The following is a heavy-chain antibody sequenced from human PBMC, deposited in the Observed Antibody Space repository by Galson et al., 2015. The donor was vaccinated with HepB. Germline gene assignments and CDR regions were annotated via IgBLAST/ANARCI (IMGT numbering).Heavy chain of an antibody. CDR2: INTNTGKP. V-gene: IGHV7-4-1*02. Sequence: SVKVSCKASGYTLSRYAMNWVRQVPGQGLEWMGWINTNTGKPTYVQDFTGRLVFSLDSSVSTAYLQISSLKAEDTAIYYCARRVTTSWFFELWGRGTLVTVPS. CDR1: GYTLSRYA. CDR3: ARRVTTSWFFEL. D-gene: IGHD4-17*01. J-gene: IGHJ2*01.